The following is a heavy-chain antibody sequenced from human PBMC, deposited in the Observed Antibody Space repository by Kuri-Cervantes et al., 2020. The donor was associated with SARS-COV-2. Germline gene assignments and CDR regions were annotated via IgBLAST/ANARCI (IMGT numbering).Heavy chain of an antibody. CDR1: GFTFSSYA. V-gene: IGHV3-30-3*01. Sequence: GESLKISCAASGFTFSSYAMHWVRQAPGKGLEWVAVISYDGSNKYYADPVKGRFTISRDNSKNTLYLQMNSLRAEDTAVYYCARDPGGTSWGQGPWSPSPQ. CDR3: ARDPGGTS. J-gene: IGHJ1*01. D-gene: IGHD3-16*01. CDR2: ISYDGSNK.